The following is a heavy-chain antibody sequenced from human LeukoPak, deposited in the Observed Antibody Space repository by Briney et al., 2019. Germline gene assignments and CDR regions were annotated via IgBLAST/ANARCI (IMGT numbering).Heavy chain of an antibody. CDR2: VYHSGIT. Sequence: SETLSLTCAVSGYSIRSGYYWGWIRQPPGKGLEWIGSVYHSGITHYNPSLKSRVSISVDTSKNQFSMKLSSVTAADTATYYCAGWSGELLSLFAFWGQGTLVAVYS. CDR1: GYSIRSGYY. D-gene: IGHD3-10*01. V-gene: IGHV4-38-2*01. CDR3: AGWSGELLSLFAF. J-gene: IGHJ4*02.